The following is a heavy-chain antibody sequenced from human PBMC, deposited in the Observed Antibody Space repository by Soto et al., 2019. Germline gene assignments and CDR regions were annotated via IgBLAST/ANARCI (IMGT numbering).Heavy chain of an antibody. Sequence: VQLVQSGAEVKKPGASVKVSCKASGYSFTTSGITWVRQAPGQGLEWMGWISTYNGNTNYAQKLQDRLTLTTDTSTSTAYMELRSLRSDDTAVYYCARRLYGDYDYWGQGTLVTVSS. CDR2: ISTYNGNT. D-gene: IGHD4-17*01. CDR3: ARRLYGDYDY. CDR1: GYSFTTSG. J-gene: IGHJ4*02. V-gene: IGHV1-18*01.